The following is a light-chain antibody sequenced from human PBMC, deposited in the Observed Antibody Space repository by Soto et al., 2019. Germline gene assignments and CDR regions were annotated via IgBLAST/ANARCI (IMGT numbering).Light chain of an antibody. Sequence: DIQMTQSPSSLSASVGDRVTITCRASQSISRYLNWYQQKPGKAPNLLIYVASSLQSEVPSRFTGSGSGTDFTLTITSLQPEDFATYYCQQSDATPINVGQGTRLEI. CDR2: VAS. CDR3: QQSDATPIN. V-gene: IGKV1-39*01. CDR1: QSISRY. J-gene: IGKJ5*01.